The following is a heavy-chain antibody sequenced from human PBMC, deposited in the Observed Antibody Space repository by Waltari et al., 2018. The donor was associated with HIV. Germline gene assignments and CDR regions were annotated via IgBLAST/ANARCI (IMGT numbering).Heavy chain of an antibody. CDR1: GFHFSGDW. D-gene: IGHD2-15*01. V-gene: IGHV3-7*02. J-gene: IGHJ5*02. CDR2: IREDGSHK. Sequence: EVQVVESGGALVQPGGSLRLSCAVPGFHFSGDWMAWVRQTPGKGLEWVASIREDGSHKYYVDSVKGRFTISRDNAKNSLYLQMNSLRAEDTAVYYCTVVDGPWDQGTLVTVSS. CDR3: TVVDGP.